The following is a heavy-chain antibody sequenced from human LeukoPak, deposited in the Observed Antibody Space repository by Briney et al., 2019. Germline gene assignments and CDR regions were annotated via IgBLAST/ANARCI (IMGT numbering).Heavy chain of an antibody. CDR2: VYHGGST. CDR3: ARFRSYGFDY. V-gene: IGHV4-38-2*02. Sequence: KPSETLSLTCTVSGYSISSAYYWAWIRQPPGKGLEWIGNVYHGGSTFYNPSLMSRVTISLDTSKNHFSLRLSSLTAADTALFYCARFRSYGFDYWGQGILVTVSS. J-gene: IGHJ4*02. CDR1: GYSISSAYY. D-gene: IGHD1-26*01.